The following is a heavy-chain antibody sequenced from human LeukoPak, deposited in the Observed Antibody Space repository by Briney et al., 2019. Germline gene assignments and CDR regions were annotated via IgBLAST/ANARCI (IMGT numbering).Heavy chain of an antibody. CDR1: GFTFSSYG. J-gene: IGHJ4*02. Sequence: GGSLRLSCAASGFTFSSYGMPWVRQAPGKGLEWVAVISYDGSNKYYADSVKGRFTISRDNSKNTLYLQMNSLRAEDTAVYYCAKLGGVVPAANDYWGQGTLVTVSS. D-gene: IGHD2-2*01. CDR2: ISYDGSNK. CDR3: AKLGGVVPAANDY. V-gene: IGHV3-30*18.